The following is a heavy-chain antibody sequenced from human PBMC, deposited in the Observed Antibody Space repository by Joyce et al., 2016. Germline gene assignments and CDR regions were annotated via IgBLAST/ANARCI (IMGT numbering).Heavy chain of an antibody. D-gene: IGHD2-2*02. Sequence: QVPLLESGGGVAQPGRSLRLSCAASEFAFSSNAMHWVRQAPGKGLEWVAVMSYDGSHQYYADSVRGRFTISRDNSQNTLYLQMNSLRVEDTAVYYCTRSSRTGYTAGWPDFDYWGQGTLVTVSS. J-gene: IGHJ4*02. CDR1: EFAFSSNA. V-gene: IGHV3-30*03. CDR2: MSYDGSHQ. CDR3: TRSSRTGYTAGWPDFDY.